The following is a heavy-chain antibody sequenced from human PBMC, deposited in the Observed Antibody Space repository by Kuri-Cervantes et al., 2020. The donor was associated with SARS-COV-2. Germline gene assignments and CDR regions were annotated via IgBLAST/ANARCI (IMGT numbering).Heavy chain of an antibody. Sequence: ESLKISCTASGGSISGYYWSWIRQPAGKGLEWIGRIYTSGSTNYNPSLKSRVTMSVDTSKNQFSLKLSSVTAADTAVYYCARFFLWSFDYWGQGTLVTVSS. V-gene: IGHV4-4*07. CDR3: ARFFLWSFDY. D-gene: IGHD2/OR15-2a*01. J-gene: IGHJ4*02. CDR2: IYTSGST. CDR1: GGSISGYY.